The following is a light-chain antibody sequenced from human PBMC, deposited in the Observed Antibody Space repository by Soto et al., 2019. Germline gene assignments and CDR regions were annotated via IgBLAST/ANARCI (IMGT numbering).Light chain of an antibody. V-gene: IGKV2D-29*01. CDR1: QSLLHSDGKTY. CDR3: MHCKQYPFS. Sequence: DLVMTQTPLSLSVTPGQPASISCKSSQSLLHSDGKTYLYWYLQKPGQPPQLQIYEFSNRFPGVPAWLSRSGSATDFTRKTSRVETEDVGVYYCMHCKQYPFSFGQRTMLEIK. CDR2: EFS. J-gene: IGKJ2*03.